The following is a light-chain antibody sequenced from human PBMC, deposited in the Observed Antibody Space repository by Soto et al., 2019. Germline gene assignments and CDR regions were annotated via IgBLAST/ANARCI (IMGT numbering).Light chain of an antibody. CDR3: QHRSTWPS. V-gene: IGKV3-11*01. J-gene: IGKJ5*01. CDR1: QSVGSY. CDR2: DAS. Sequence: EIVLTQSPATLSLSPGGRATLSCRASQSVGSYLAWYQQKPSQAPRLLMYDASSRASGIPNRFSGSGYGADFTLTIRSIDLEDFAIYYCQHRSTWPSFGQGTRLEIQ.